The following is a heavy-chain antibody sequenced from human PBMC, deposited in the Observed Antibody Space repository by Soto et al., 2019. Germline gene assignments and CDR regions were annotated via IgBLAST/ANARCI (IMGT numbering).Heavy chain of an antibody. CDR1: GFIFNNYG. Sequence: EVQLVESGGGLVKPGGSLRLSCAASGFIFNNYGMNWVRQAPGKGLEWVSSISRSSSNIYYADSVKGRFTISRDNAKNSLYLQVNSLRAEDTAVYYCARAPEYCSSINCPGGQADFDYWGQGTLVTVSS. J-gene: IGHJ4*02. V-gene: IGHV3-21*01. CDR2: ISRSSSNI. CDR3: ARAPEYCSSINCPGGQADFDY. D-gene: IGHD2-2*01.